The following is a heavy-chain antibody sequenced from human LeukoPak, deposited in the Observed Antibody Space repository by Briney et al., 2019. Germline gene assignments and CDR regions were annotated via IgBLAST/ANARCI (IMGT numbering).Heavy chain of an antibody. Sequence: AXVKVSCKASGYTFTSYGISWVRQAPGQGLEGMGWISAYNGNTNYAQKLQGRVTMTTDTSPSTAYMELRSLRSDDTAVYYCARARYCSGGSCPHHFDYWGQGTLVTVSS. V-gene: IGHV1-18*01. D-gene: IGHD2-15*01. J-gene: IGHJ4*02. CDR2: ISAYNGNT. CDR1: GYTFTSYG. CDR3: ARARYCSGGSCPHHFDY.